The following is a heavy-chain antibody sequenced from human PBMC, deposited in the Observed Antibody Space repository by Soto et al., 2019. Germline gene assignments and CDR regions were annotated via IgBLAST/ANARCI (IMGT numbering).Heavy chain of an antibody. Sequence: ASVKVSFKASGYTFTGYFIHWVRQAPGQGLEWMAYINPNSGATKYAQKFQGRVTLTRDTSINTAYMEMSMLTSDDTAVYYCARGGGTILAPLPWGQGTLVTVPS. D-gene: IGHD3-3*01. J-gene: IGHJ5*02. CDR3: ARGGGTILAPLP. CDR1: GYTFTGYF. CDR2: INPNSGAT. V-gene: IGHV1-2*02.